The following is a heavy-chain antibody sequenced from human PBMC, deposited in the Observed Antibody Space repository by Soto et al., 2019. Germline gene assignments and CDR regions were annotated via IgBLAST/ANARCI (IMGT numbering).Heavy chain of an antibody. CDR2: MYHSGST. CDR3: ARGPDY. CDR1: GGSISSGGYS. J-gene: IGHJ4*02. Sequence: PSETLSLTCAVSGGSISSGGYSWSWIRQPPGKGLEWIGYMYHSGSTYYNPSLKSRVTISIDRSKNQFSLKLSSVTAADTAVYYCARGPDYWGQGTQVTSPQ. V-gene: IGHV4-30-2*01.